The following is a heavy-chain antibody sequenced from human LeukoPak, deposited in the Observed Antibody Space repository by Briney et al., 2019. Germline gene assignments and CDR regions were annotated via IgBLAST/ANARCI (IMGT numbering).Heavy chain of an antibody. Sequence: SETLSLTCAVSGYSISSGYYWGWIRQPPGKGLEWIGSIYHSGSTNYNPSLKSRVTISVDTSKNQFSLKLSSVTAADTAVYYCARGRVGRLIWDYYYYYMDVWGKGTTVTVSS. CDR2: IYHSGST. CDR1: GYSISSGYY. D-gene: IGHD3/OR15-3a*01. V-gene: IGHV4-38-2*01. CDR3: ARGRVGRLIWDYYYYYMDV. J-gene: IGHJ6*03.